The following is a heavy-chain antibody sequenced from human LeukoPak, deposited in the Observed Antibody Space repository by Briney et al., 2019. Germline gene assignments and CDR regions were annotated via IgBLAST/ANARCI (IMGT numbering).Heavy chain of an antibody. V-gene: IGHV3-21*06. CDR1: GFTFDTYD. CDR2: ISSSSTNI. J-gene: IGHJ4*02. Sequence: GGSLRLSCAASGFTFDTYDMKWVRQAPGKGLEWVSDISSSSTNIHYADSVKGRFTISRDNAKNSLYLQMNSPRAEDTAVYYCARVGAFSAINYWGQGTLVTVSS. D-gene: IGHD5-18*01. CDR3: ARVGAFSAINY.